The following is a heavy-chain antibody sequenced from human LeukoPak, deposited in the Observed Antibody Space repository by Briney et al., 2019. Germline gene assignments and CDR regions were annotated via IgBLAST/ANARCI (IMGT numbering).Heavy chain of an antibody. J-gene: IGHJ4*02. CDR3: AKFDRTATYFDS. V-gene: IGHV3-23*01. CDR1: GFTFDNYA. Sequence: GGSLGLSCVVSGFTFDNYAMSWVRQPPGMGLEWVSSISYSGGDTYSADSVKGRFIISRDSSQNTLYLQMDSLRAEDTAVYYCAKFDRTATYFDSWGQGTLVTVSS. CDR2: ISYSGGDT.